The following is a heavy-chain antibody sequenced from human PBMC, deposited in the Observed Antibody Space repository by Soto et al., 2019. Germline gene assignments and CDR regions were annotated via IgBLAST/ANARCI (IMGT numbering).Heavy chain of an antibody. CDR2: IYYSGST. CDR1: GGSISSSGDY. V-gene: IGHV4-39*01. Sequence: PSETLSLACTVSGGSISSSGDYWGWIRQPPGKGLEWIGSIYYSGSTYYNPSLKSRVTISVDTSKNQFSLKLSSVTAADTAVYYCARLELIAAAGTNWFDPWGQGTLVTVSS. CDR3: ARLELIAAAGTNWFDP. J-gene: IGHJ5*02. D-gene: IGHD6-13*01.